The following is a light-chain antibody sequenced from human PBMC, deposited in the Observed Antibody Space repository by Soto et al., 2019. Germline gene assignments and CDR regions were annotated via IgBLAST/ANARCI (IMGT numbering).Light chain of an antibody. J-gene: IGKJ4*01. CDR1: QSVSSSS. Sequence: IVLTQSPGTLSWSPGERATLSCRASQSVSSSSLAWYQQKPGQAPRLLIYGASSSATGIPDRFSGSGSGTDLTLMISRLAPEYFAVYYCQQYGSSGLTFGGAIKVEIK. CDR2: GAS. V-gene: IGKV3-20*01. CDR3: QQYGSSGLT.